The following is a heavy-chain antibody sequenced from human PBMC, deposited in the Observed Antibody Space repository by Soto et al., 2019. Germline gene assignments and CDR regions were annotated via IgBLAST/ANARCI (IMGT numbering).Heavy chain of an antibody. D-gene: IGHD2-21*02. CDR2: VSFDGKVT. Sequence: QVQLVESGGGMAQAGTSLRLSCTGSGFTFNSLSLHWVRQGPDKGLEWVAVVSFDGKVTYYADSVKGRFTVSRDISKNTMYLQANSLRPDATAVSYCARVPYGDSQSFDYWGQGTPVTVSS. J-gene: IGHJ4*02. V-gene: IGHV3-30*04. CDR3: ARVPYGDSQSFDY. CDR1: GFTFNSLS.